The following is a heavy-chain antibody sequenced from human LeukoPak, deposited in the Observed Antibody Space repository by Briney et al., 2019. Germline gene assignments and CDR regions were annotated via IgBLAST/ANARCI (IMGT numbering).Heavy chain of an antibody. V-gene: IGHV1-69*04. CDR2: IIPILGIA. Sequence: SVKVSCKASGGTFSSYAISWVRQAPGQGLEWMGRIIPILGIANYAQKFQGRVTITTDKSTSTAYMELRSLRSDDTAVYYCARPLLWFGELSGFDYWGQGTLVTVSS. D-gene: IGHD3-10*01. CDR1: GGTFSSYA. CDR3: ARPLLWFGELSGFDY. J-gene: IGHJ4*02.